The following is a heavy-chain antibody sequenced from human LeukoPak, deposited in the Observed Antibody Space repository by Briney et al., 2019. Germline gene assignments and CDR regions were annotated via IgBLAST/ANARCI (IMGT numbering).Heavy chain of an antibody. Sequence: ASVKVSCKASGYTFTNYAIDWVRQATGQGLEWMGYMNTNSGNSAYTQKFQGRVTITTDPSISTAYMELSGLRSEDTALYYSAREGLDYWGQGTLVTVSS. CDR2: MNTNSGNS. CDR3: AREGLDY. J-gene: IGHJ4*02. CDR1: GYTFTNYA. V-gene: IGHV1-8*01.